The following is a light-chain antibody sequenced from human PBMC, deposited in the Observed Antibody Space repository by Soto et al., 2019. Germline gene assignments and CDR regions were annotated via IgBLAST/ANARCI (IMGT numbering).Light chain of an antibody. V-gene: IGLV1-51*02. CDR1: SSNIGNNY. CDR2: ENN. Sequence: QSVLTQPPSVSAAPGQKVTISCSGSSSNIGNNYVFWYQQLPDTAPKLLIYENNNQPSGSPDRCSGSKSATSATLRSTGLQAGDEADYYCGTWDSSLSAYVFGTGTKVTVL. CDR3: GTWDSSLSAYV. J-gene: IGLJ1*01.